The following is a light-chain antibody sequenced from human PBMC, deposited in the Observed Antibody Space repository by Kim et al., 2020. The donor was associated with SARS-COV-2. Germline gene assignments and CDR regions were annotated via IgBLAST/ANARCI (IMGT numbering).Light chain of an antibody. J-gene: IGLJ2*01. Sequence: QSVHISCTGTSSDIGGYNYVSWYQQHPGKAPRLLISDVTQRPSGVPARFSGSKSGNTASLTVSGLQADDEATYYCSSYSGIRNFGVFGGGTQLTVL. CDR1: SSDIGGYNY. V-gene: IGLV2-8*01. CDR3: SSYSGIRNFGV. CDR2: DVT.